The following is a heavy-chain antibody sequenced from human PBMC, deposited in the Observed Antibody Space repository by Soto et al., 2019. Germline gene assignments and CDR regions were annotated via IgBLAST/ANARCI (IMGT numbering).Heavy chain of an antibody. J-gene: IGHJ5*02. CDR2: INSDGSST. D-gene: IGHD6-6*01. V-gene: IGHV3-74*01. Sequence: GGSLRLSCAASGFTFSSYWMHWVRQAPGKGLVWVSRINSDGSSTIYADSVKGRFTISRDNAKNTLYLQMNSLRAEDTAVYYCASGPYSSSSATWGQGTLVTVSS. CDR1: GFTFSSYW. CDR3: ASGPYSSSSAT.